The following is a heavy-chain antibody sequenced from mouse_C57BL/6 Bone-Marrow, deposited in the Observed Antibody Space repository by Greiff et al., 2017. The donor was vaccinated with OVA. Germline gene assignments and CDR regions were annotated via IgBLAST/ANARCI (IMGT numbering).Heavy chain of an antibody. CDR1: GFNIKDDY. CDR3: TSNWFAY. J-gene: IGHJ3*01. Sequence: EVQVVESGAELVRPGASVKLSCTASGFNIKDDYMHWVKQRPEQGLEWIGWIDPENGDTEYASKFQGKATITADTSSNTAYLQLSSLTSEDTAVYYCTSNWFAYWGQGTLVTVSA. CDR2: IDPENGDT. V-gene: IGHV14-4*01.